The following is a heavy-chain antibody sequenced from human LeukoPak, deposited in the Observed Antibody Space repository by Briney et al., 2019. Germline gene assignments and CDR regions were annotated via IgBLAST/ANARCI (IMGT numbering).Heavy chain of an antibody. V-gene: IGHV1-2*06. CDR3: ARSRITMVRGRPSGLDWFDP. J-gene: IGHJ5*02. CDR1: GYTFTGYH. Sequence: ASVKVSCKASGYTFTGYHMHWVRQAPGQGLEWMGRINPNSGDTNYAQKFQGRVTMTRDTSTSTVYMELSSLRSEDTAVYYCARSRITMVRGRPSGLDWFDPWGQGTLVTVSS. D-gene: IGHD3-10*01. CDR2: INPNSGDT.